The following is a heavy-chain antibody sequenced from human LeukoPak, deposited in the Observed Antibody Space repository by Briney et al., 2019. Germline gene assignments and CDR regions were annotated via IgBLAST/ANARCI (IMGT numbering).Heavy chain of an antibody. J-gene: IGHJ6*04. D-gene: IGHD3-10*02. V-gene: IGHV3-30*04. CDR3: AELGITMIGGV. CDR2: ISYDGSNK. CDR1: GFTFSSHA. Sequence: PGVSLRLFCAASGFTFSSHAMHWVRRARGRGREGVAVISYDGSNKYYADSVKGQFTISRDNSKNTLNLQMNSLRAEDTAVYYCAELGITMIGGVWGKGTTVTISS.